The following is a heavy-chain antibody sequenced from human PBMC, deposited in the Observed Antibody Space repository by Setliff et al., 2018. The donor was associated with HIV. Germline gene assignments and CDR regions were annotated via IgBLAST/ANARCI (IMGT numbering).Heavy chain of an antibody. CDR2: INHSGST. D-gene: IGHD2-8*01. Sequence: SETLSLTCAVYGESFSAYFWSWVRQPPGKGLEWIGEINHSGSTNYNPSLKSRVTISVDTSKNQFSLKLRSVTAADTAVYYCATGLTMAPDHWGQGSLVTVSS. CDR3: ATGLTMAPDH. V-gene: IGHV4-34*01. J-gene: IGHJ4*02. CDR1: GESFSAYF.